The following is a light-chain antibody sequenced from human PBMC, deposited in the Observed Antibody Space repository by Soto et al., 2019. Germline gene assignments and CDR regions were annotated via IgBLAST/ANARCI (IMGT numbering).Light chain of an antibody. CDR3: CSYAGSSSYV. Sequence: QSVLTQPRSVSGSPGQSVTISCTGTSSDIGGYNYVSWYQQHPGKAPKLMIYTVTKRPSGVPDRFSGSKSDNTASLTISGLQVDDEADYYCCSYAGSSSYVFGTGTKVTV. CDR1: SSDIGGYNY. J-gene: IGLJ1*01. V-gene: IGLV2-11*01. CDR2: TVT.